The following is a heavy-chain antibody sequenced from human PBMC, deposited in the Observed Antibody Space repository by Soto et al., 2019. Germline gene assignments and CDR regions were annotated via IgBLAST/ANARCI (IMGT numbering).Heavy chain of an antibody. J-gene: IGHJ4*02. Sequence: QVQLQESGPGLVKPSETLSLTCTVSGGSISSYYWSWIRQPPGKGLEWIGYIYYSGSTNYNPSLKSRVTISVDTSKTQFSLKLSSVTAADTAVYYCARRTYDYGDYFLFDYWGQGTLVTVSS. CDR2: IYYSGST. CDR1: GGSISSYY. CDR3: ARRTYDYGDYFLFDY. V-gene: IGHV4-59*08. D-gene: IGHD4-17*01.